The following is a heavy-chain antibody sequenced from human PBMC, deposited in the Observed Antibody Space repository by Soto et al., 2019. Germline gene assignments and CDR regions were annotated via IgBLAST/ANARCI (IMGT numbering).Heavy chain of an antibody. V-gene: IGHV1-18*01. J-gene: IGHJ5*02. Sequence: VSVQASSEDCGLTITSNALSSAQQSHRQGFEGMGWISAYNGNTNYAQKLQGRVTMTTDTSTSTAYMELRSLRSDDTAVYYCARSKCISTSCYAGNWFHPWCQGTLVTVSS. CDR1: GLTITSNA. D-gene: IGHD2-2*01. CDR2: ISAYNGNT. CDR3: ARSKCISTSCYAGNWFHP.